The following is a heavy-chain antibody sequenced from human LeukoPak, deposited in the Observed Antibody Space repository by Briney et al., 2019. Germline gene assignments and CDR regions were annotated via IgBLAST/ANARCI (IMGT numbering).Heavy chain of an antibody. CDR3: ARVSFYYYYMDV. D-gene: IGHD3-16*01. Sequence: PGGSLRLSCAASGFTFSSYEMNWVRKAPGKGLEWVSYISSSGSTIYYADSVKGRFTISRDNAKNSLYLQMNSLRAEDTAVYYCARVSFYYYYMDVWGKGTTVTISS. V-gene: IGHV3-48*03. CDR2: ISSSGSTI. J-gene: IGHJ6*03. CDR1: GFTFSSYE.